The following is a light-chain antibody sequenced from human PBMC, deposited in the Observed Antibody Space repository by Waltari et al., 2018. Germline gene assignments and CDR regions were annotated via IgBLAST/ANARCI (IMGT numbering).Light chain of an antibody. J-gene: IGKJ4*01. CDR1: QSVSSN. Sequence: EIVMTQSPATLSVSPGEGATLSCRPSQSVSSNLALYQQNPAQAPRLLIYGASTRATGIQARFSGSGSGTEFTLTISSLQSEDFAVYYCHQYNNWLLTFGGGTKVEIK. CDR2: GAS. V-gene: IGKV3-15*01. CDR3: HQYNNWLLT.